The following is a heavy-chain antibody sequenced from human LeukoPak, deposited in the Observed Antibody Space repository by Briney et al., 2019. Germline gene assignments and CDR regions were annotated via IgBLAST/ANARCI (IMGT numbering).Heavy chain of an antibody. Sequence: GGSLRLSCAASGFSFSSYGMHWVRQAPGKGLEWVAVTSYDGSNSYHVDSVKGRFTISRDNSKNSLYLQMNSLRTEDTALYYCAKARLGGGGFDTWGQGAMVTVSS. CDR2: TSYDGSNS. D-gene: IGHD3-16*01. CDR1: GFSFSSYG. J-gene: IGHJ3*02. CDR3: AKARLGGGGFDT. V-gene: IGHV3-30*18.